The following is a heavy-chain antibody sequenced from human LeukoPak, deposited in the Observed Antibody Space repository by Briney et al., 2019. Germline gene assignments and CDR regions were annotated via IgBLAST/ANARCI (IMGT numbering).Heavy chain of an antibody. D-gene: IGHD6-19*01. CDR2: INHSGST. Sequence: SETLSLTCAVYGGSFSGYYWSWIRQPPGKGLEWIGEINHSGSTNYNPSLKSRVTISVDTSKNQFSLKLSSVTAADTAVYYCEAGEAGTGFDYWGQGTLVTVSS. CDR3: EAGEAGTGFDY. CDR1: GGSFSGYY. V-gene: IGHV4-34*01. J-gene: IGHJ4*02.